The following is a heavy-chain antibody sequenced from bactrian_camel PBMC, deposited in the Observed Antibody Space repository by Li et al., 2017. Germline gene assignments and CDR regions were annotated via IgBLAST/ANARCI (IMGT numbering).Heavy chain of an antibody. CDR3: AADQRGGNCPSPYVLYEYET. CDR2: MDSDGST. J-gene: IGHJ4*01. CDR1: GYTYKSGC. D-gene: IGHD2*01. V-gene: IGHV3S53*01. Sequence: HVQLVESGGGSVQAGGSLRLSCLVSGYTYKSGCMGWFRQAPGQEREGVEAMDSDGSTSYADSVKGRFTISKDKSVNTLYLQMDNLTPEDTAMYVCAADQRGGNCPSPYVLYEYETSGHGTQVTVS.